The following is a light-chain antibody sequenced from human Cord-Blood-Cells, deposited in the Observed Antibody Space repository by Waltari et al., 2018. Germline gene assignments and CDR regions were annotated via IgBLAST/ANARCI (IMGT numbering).Light chain of an antibody. CDR1: QGISSS. Sequence: AIRMTQSPSSFSASTGDRVTITCRASQGISSSLAWYQQKPGKAPKLLIYAASTLQSGVPSRFSVSGSGTDFTLTISCLQSEDFATYYCQQYYSYPITFGQGTRLEIK. J-gene: IGKJ5*01. CDR2: AAS. CDR3: QQYYSYPIT. V-gene: IGKV1-8*01.